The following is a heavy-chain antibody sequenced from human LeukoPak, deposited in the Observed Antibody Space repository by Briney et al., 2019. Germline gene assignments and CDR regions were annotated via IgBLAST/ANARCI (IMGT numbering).Heavy chain of an antibody. CDR3: ATEGVGATLRGFDY. D-gene: IGHD1-26*01. CDR1: GYTLTELS. CDR2: FDPEDGET. V-gene: IGHV1-24*01. J-gene: IGHJ4*02. Sequence: ASVTVSCTVSGYTLTELSMHWVRQAPGKGLEWMGGFDPEDGETIYAQKFQGRVTMTEDTSTDTAYMELSSLRSEDTAVYYCATEGVGATLRGFDYWAREPWSPSPQ.